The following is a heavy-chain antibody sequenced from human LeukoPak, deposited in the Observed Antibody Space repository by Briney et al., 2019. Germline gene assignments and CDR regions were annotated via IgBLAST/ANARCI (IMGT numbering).Heavy chain of an antibody. D-gene: IGHD1-26*01. CDR2: IRYDRTNK. CDR3: AKESGDHFEAFDI. Sequence: GGSLRLSCAASGFTFSTYGMHWVRQAPGKGLEWVAFIRYDRTNKNYVDYVKGRFTISRDNSKNTLYLQMNSLGSEHTAVYYCAKESGDHFEAFDIWGQGTMVTVSS. V-gene: IGHV3-30*02. J-gene: IGHJ3*02. CDR1: GFTFSTYG.